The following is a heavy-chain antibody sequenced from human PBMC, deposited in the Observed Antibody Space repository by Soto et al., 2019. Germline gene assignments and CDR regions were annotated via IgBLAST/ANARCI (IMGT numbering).Heavy chain of an antibody. Sequence: SETLSLTCTVSGGSISSSSYYWGWIRQPPGKGLEWIGSIYYSGSTYYNPSLKSRVTISVDTSKNQFSLKLSSVTAADTAVYYCARSEAYYYGSGSYRSGDNYYYGMDVWGQGTTVTVSS. CDR1: GGSISSSSYY. D-gene: IGHD3-10*01. J-gene: IGHJ6*02. CDR3: ARSEAYYYGSGSYRSGDNYYYGMDV. V-gene: IGHV4-39*01. CDR2: IYYSGST.